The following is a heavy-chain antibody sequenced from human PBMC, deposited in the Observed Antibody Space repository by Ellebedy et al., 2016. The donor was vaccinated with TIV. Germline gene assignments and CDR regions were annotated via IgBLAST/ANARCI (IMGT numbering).Heavy chain of an antibody. CDR3: ARVPYDSGNY. D-gene: IGHD3-22*01. J-gene: IGHJ4*02. CDR2: ISYRGST. Sequence: MPSETLSLTCTVSGGSISPYYWSWIRQPPGKGLEWIGYISYRGSTNYNPSLKRRVTISVNTSKNLFSLRLSSVTAADTAVYYCARVPYDSGNYWGQGTLVTVSS. CDR1: GGSISPYY. V-gene: IGHV4-59*01.